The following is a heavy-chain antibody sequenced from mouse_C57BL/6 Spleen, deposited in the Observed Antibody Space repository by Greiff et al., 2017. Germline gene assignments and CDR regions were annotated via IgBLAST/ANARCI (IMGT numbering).Heavy chain of an antibody. V-gene: IGHV1-80*01. CDR3: ARGRIYFGDD. D-gene: IGHD1-1*01. CDR2: IYPGDGDT. CDR1: GYAFSSYW. J-gene: IGHJ2*01. Sequence: QVQLQQSGAELVKPGASVKISCKASGYAFSSYWMNWVNQRPGKGLEWICQIYPGDGDTTYHGKFKGKATLTADKSSSTDYMQLSSLTSEDSAVYFCARGRIYFGDDWGQGTTLTVSS.